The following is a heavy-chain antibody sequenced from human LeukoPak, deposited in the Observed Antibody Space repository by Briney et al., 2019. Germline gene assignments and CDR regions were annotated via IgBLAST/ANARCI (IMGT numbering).Heavy chain of an antibody. CDR1: GGSISSYY. D-gene: IGHD5-18*01. V-gene: IGHV4-59*01. J-gene: IGHJ4*02. CDR2: IYYSGST. CDR3: ARGGGYSYDYYFDY. Sequence: PSETLSLICTVSGGSISSYYWSWIRQPPGKGLEWIGYIYYSGSTNYNPSLKSRVTISVDTSKNQFSLKLSSVTAADTAVYYCARGGGYSYDYYFDYWGQGTLVTVSS.